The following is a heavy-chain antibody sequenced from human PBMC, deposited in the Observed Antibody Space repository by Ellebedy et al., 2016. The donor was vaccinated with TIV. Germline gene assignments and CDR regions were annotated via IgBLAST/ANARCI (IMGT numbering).Heavy chain of an antibody. J-gene: IGHJ3*02. CDR3: AKDQVGGDGRRVFDI. CDR2: INSGGTRT. Sequence: GESLKISCAASGFTFSSYAMSWVRQAPGKGLGWVSGINSGGTRTYYADSVKGRFTISRDNSKNTLYLQMKSLRAEDTAVYYCAKDQVGGDGRRVFDIWGQGTVVTVSS. D-gene: IGHD3-16*01. V-gene: IGHV3-23*01. CDR1: GFTFSSYA.